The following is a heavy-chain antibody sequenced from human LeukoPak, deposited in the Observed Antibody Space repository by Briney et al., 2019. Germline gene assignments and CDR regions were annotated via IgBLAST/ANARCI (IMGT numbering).Heavy chain of an antibody. J-gene: IGHJ3*02. Sequence: PGGSLRLSCAASGFTFSSYAMHWVRQAPGKGLEWVAVISYDGSNKYYADSVKGRFTISRDNSKNTLYLQMNSLRAEDTAVYYCARETGYSSGLDAFDIWGQGTMVTVSS. CDR2: ISYDGSNK. V-gene: IGHV3-30*04. D-gene: IGHD6-19*01. CDR1: GFTFSSYA. CDR3: ARETGYSSGLDAFDI.